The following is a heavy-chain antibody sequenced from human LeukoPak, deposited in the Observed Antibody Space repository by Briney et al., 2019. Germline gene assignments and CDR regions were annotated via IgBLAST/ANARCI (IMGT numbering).Heavy chain of an antibody. Sequence: GGSLRLSCAASGFTFSSYAMSWVRQAPGKGLEWVSAISGSGGSTYYADSVRGRFTISRDNSKNTLYLQMNSLRAEDTAVYYCAKDLISGYRTLDYWGQGTLVTVSS. D-gene: IGHD3-22*01. J-gene: IGHJ4*02. V-gene: IGHV3-23*01. CDR3: AKDLISGYRTLDY. CDR2: ISGSGGST. CDR1: GFTFSSYA.